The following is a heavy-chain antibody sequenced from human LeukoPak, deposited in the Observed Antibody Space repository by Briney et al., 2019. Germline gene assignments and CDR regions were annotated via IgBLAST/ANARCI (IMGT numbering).Heavy chain of an antibody. D-gene: IGHD3-10*01. CDR3: ARDATMFRGGNWFDP. CDR1: LGSISSYY. V-gene: IGHV4-59*01. J-gene: IGHJ5*02. CDR2: IYYSGST. Sequence: PSETLSLTPTVSLGSISSYYWSWIRQPPGRGPEWIGYIYYSGSTNYNPSLKSRVTISVDMSKNQFSLKLSSVTAADTAVYYCARDATMFRGGNWFDPWGQGTLVTVSS.